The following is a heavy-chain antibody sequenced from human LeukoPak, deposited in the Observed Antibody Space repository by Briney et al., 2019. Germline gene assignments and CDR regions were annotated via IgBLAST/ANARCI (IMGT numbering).Heavy chain of an antibody. V-gene: IGHV1-18*01. J-gene: IGHJ4*02. CDR1: GYTFTTYN. Sequence: ASVKVSCKTSGYTFTTYNIAWVRQAPGQGLEWVGWVSTYNGNTDYAQTVQGRVAMTTDTSTNTAYMDLRSLRPDDTAVYYCARPHSLGGSFYVFDYWGQGTLITVSS. D-gene: IGHD1-26*01. CDR2: VSTYNGNT. CDR3: ARPHSLGGSFYVFDY.